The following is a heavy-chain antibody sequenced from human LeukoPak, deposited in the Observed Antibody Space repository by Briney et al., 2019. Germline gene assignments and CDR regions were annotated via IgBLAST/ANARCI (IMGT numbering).Heavy chain of an antibody. CDR3: ARADCSSTSCTDYYFDY. V-gene: IGHV3-21*01. J-gene: IGHJ4*02. D-gene: IGHD2-2*01. CDR1: GFTFSSYS. CDR2: ISSSSSYI. Sequence: PGGSLRLSCAASGFTFSSYSMNWVRQAPGEGLEWVSSISSSSSYIYYADSVKGRFTISRDNAKNSLYLQMNSLRAEDTAVYYCARADCSSTSCTDYYFDYWGQGTLVTASS.